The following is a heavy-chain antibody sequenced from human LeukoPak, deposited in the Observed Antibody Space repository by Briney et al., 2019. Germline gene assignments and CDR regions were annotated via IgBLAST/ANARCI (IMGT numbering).Heavy chain of an antibody. CDR3: ARAMNRGTYYYYGMDV. V-gene: IGHV4-39*01. Sequence: KPSETLSLTCTVSGGSISSSSYYWGWIRQPPGKGLEWIGSIYYSGSTYYNPSLKSRVTISVDTSKNQFSLKLSSVTAADTAVYYCARAMNRGTYYYYGMDVWGQGTTVTVSS. CDR1: GGSISSSSYY. J-gene: IGHJ6*02. D-gene: IGHD2-2*01. CDR2: IYYSGST.